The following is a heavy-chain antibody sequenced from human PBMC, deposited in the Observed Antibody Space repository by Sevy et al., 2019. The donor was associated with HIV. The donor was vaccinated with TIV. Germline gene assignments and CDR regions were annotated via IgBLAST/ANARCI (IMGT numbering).Heavy chain of an antibody. D-gene: IGHD6-6*01. CDR2: ISSSSDYI. V-gene: IGHV3-21*01. CDR1: GSTFSSYT. CDR3: AREGDYSRSSPDLLDF. Sequence: GGSLRLSCAASGSTFSSYTMNWVRQAPGKGLEWVSPISSSSDYIYYIDTVKGRFTSSRDNAKNSMYLQMNSLRADDTAVYYCAREGDYSRSSPDLLDFWGQGTLVTVSS. J-gene: IGHJ4*02.